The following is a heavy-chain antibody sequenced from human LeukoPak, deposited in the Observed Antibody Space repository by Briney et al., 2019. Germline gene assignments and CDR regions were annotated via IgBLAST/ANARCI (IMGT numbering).Heavy chain of an antibody. CDR2: IYYSGST. D-gene: IGHD3-22*01. CDR3: ARSEWYYYDSSGYYRGNAFDI. CDR1: GGSISSYY. J-gene: IGHJ3*02. Sequence: SETLSLTCTVSGGSISSYYWSWIRQPPGKGLEWIGYIYYSGSTNYNPSLKSRVTISVDTSKNQFSLKLSSVTAADTAVYYCARSEWYYYDSSGYYRGNAFDIWGQGTMVTVSS. V-gene: IGHV4-59*08.